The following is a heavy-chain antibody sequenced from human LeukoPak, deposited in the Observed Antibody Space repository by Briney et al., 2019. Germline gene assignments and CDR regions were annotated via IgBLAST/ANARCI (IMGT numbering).Heavy chain of an antibody. V-gene: IGHV4-39*01. D-gene: IGHD2-8*01. J-gene: IGHJ4*02. Sequence: SETLSLTCTVSGGSISSSSYYWGWIRQPPGTGLEWIGSIYYSGSTYYNPSLKSRVTISVDTSKNQFSLKLSSVTAADTAVYYCARQYNGVCSAWGQGTLVTVSS. CDR3: ARQYNGVCSA. CDR1: GGSISSSSYY. CDR2: IYYSGST.